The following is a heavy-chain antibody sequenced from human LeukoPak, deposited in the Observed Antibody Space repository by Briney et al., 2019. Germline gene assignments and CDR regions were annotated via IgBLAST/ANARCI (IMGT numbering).Heavy chain of an antibody. D-gene: IGHD3-10*01. V-gene: IGHV4-4*02. Sequence: SGTLSLTCAVSGGSISSSNWWSWVRQPPGKGLEWIGEISHSGSTNYNPSLKSRVTMSVDKSKDHFSLKLSSVTAADTAVYYCARVGSTALFDPWGQGTLVTVPS. CDR2: ISHSGST. J-gene: IGHJ5*02. CDR1: GGSISSSNW. CDR3: ARVGSTALFDP.